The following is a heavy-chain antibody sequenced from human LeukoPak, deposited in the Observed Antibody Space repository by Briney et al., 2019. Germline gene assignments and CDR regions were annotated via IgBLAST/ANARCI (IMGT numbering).Heavy chain of an antibody. CDR1: GFTFSSYS. D-gene: IGHD4-17*01. V-gene: IGHV3-21*01. J-gene: IGHJ3*02. CDR2: ISSSSSHI. CDR3: ARDFRDYGI. Sequence: GGSLRLSCAASGFTFSSYSMNWVRQAPGKGLEWVSSISSSSSHIYYADSVKGRFTISRDNAKNSLYLQMNSLRAEDTAVYYCARDFRDYGIWGQGTMVTVSS.